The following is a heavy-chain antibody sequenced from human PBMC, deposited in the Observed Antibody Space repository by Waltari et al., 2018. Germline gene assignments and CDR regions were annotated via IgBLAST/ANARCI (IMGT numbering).Heavy chain of an antibody. V-gene: IGHV3-48*04. Sequence: EVQLVESGGGLVQPGGSLRLSCAASGFTFRSYSMNWVRQAPGKGLEWVSYISSSSSTIYYADSVKGRFTISRDNAKNSLYLQMNSLRAEDTAVYYCARVPIVGATTGFDYWGQGTLVTVSS. D-gene: IGHD1-26*01. CDR2: ISSSSSTI. CDR1: GFTFRSYS. CDR3: ARVPIVGATTGFDY. J-gene: IGHJ4*02.